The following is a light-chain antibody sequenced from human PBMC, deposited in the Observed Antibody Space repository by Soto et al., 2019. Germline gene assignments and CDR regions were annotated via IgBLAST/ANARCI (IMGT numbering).Light chain of an antibody. J-gene: IGKJ1*01. Sequence: DIQMTQSPPTLSASVGDRVTITCRASQPISSWLAWYHQKPGKAPKLLIYDASNLESGVPSRFSGSRSGTEFTLTISSLQPEDFGIYYCQQYENYWTFGQGTKVEIK. CDR2: DAS. V-gene: IGKV1-5*01. CDR1: QPISSW. CDR3: QQYENYWT.